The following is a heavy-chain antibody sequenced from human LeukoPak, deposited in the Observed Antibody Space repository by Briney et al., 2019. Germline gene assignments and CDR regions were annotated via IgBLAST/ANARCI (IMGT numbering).Heavy chain of an antibody. D-gene: IGHD4-23*01. V-gene: IGHV3-21*01. J-gene: IGHJ4*02. CDR3: ARDWSGKDY. CDR1: GFTFSSYS. CDR2: ISSSSTYI. Sequence: AGGSLRLSCAASGFTFSSYSMNWVRQAPGKGLEWVSSISSSSTYIYYADSVKGRFTISRDDAKNSLYLQMNSLRAEDTAVYYCARDWSGKDYWGQGTLVTASS.